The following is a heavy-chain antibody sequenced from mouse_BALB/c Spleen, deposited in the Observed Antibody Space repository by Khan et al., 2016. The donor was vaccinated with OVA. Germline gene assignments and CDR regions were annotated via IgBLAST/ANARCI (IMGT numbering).Heavy chain of an antibody. Sequence: EVELVESGGDLVKPGGSLKLSCAASGFTFSTYGMSWVRQTPDKRLEWVATISSAGTFTYYPHSVKGRFTISRDNAKNTLYLQVNSLRSEDTAMDYCARHWVGIMDYWGQGTSLTVSS. CDR2: ISSAGTFT. CDR3: ARHWVGIMDY. V-gene: IGHV5-6*01. CDR1: GFTFSTYG. J-gene: IGHJ4*01. D-gene: IGHD1-1*01.